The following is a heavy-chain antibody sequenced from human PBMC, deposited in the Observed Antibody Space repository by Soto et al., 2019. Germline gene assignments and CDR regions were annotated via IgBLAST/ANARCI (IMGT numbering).Heavy chain of an antibody. CDR2: INPSGGST. CDR1: GYTFTSYY. CDR3: ARDGIGWNDLSLYDYYGMDV. Sequence: ASVKVSCKASGYTFTSYYMHWVRQAPGQGLEWMGIINPSGGSTSYAQKFQGRVTMTRDTSTSTVYMELSSLRSEDTAVYYCARDGIGWNDLSLYDYYGMDVWGQGTTVTVSS. J-gene: IGHJ6*02. V-gene: IGHV1-46*01. D-gene: IGHD1-1*01.